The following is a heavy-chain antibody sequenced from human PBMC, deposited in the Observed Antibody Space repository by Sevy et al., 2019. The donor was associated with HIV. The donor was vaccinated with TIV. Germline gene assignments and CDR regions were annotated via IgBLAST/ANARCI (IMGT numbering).Heavy chain of an antibody. V-gene: IGHV3-23*01. J-gene: IGHJ4*02. Sequence: GGSLRLSCAASGFTFSTYAMSWVRQAPGKGLEWVSAISGSGASTYYADSAKGPFTISRDNSKNTLSLQMSSLRAEDTAVYYCAKPYDSSGNYWAPFDYWGQGTLVTVSS. D-gene: IGHD3-22*01. CDR1: GFTFSTYA. CDR2: ISGSGAST. CDR3: AKPYDSSGNYWAPFDY.